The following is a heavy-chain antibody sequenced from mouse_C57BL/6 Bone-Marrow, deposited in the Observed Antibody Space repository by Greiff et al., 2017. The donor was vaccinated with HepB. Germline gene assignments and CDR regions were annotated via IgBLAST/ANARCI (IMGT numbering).Heavy chain of an antibody. Sequence: EVKLMESEGGLVQPGSSMKLSCTASGFTFSDYYMAWVRQVPEKGLEWVANINYDGSSTYYLDSLKSRFIISRDNAKNILYLQMSSLKSADTATYYCARDGAYYSNYYAMDYWGQGTSLTVSS. CDR1: GFTFSDYY. CDR3: ARDGAYYSNYYAMDY. D-gene: IGHD2-5*01. V-gene: IGHV5-16*01. J-gene: IGHJ4*01. CDR2: INYDGSST.